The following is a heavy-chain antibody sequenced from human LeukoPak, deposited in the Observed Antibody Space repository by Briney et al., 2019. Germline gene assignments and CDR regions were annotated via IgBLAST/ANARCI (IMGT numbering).Heavy chain of an antibody. J-gene: IGHJ4*02. CDR3: ARGRGRITIFGVVPYFDY. V-gene: IGHV4-34*01. D-gene: IGHD3-3*01. CDR2: INHSGST. CDR1: GGSISSYY. Sequence: KTSETLSLTCTVSGGSISSYYWSWIRQPPGKGLEWIGEINHSGSTNYNPSLKSRVTISVDTSKNQFSLKLSSVTAADTAVYYCARGRGRITIFGVVPYFDYWGQGTLVTVSS.